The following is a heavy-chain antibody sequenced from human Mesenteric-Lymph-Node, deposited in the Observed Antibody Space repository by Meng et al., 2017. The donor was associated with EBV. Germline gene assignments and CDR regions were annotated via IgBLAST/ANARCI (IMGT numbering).Heavy chain of an antibody. D-gene: IGHD1-20*01. J-gene: IGHJ4*02. Sequence: GQLQEAGPGLVKPPETLSLTCSVSGGSVSSGSYYWSWIRQPPGKGLEWIGYTCRTGSTDYNPSLNSRVSISIDTSKNQFSLRLTSVTAADTAVYYCARDSGITVTNSFDYWGQGALVTVSS. CDR3: ARDSGITVTNSFDY. CDR2: TCRTGST. CDR1: GGSVSSGSYY. V-gene: IGHV4-61*01.